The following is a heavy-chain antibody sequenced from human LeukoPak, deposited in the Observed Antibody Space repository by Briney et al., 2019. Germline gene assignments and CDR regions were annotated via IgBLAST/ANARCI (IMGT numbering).Heavy chain of an antibody. J-gene: IGHJ4*02. Sequence: PGGSLRLSCAASGFTFSSYAMSWVRQAPGKGLEWVSAISGSGGSTYYADSVKGRFTISRDNSKSTLYLQMNSLRAEDTAVYYCAKEPYCSGGSCYSVFGYFDYWGQGTLVTVSS. V-gene: IGHV3-23*01. CDR3: AKEPYCSGGSCYSVFGYFDY. CDR2: ISGSGGST. D-gene: IGHD2-15*01. CDR1: GFTFSSYA.